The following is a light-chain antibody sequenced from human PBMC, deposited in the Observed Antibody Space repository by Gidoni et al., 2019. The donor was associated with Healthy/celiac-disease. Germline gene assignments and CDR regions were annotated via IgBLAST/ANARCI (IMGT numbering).Light chain of an antibody. Sequence: IVLTQSPGNLSLSPGERATLSCRASQSVSSSYLACYQQKPGQAPRLLIYGASSRATGIPDRFSGSVSGTDFTLTISRLEPEDFAVYYCQQYGSSRYTFXQXTKLEIK. J-gene: IGKJ2*01. V-gene: IGKV3-20*01. CDR2: GAS. CDR3: QQYGSSRYT. CDR1: QSVSSSY.